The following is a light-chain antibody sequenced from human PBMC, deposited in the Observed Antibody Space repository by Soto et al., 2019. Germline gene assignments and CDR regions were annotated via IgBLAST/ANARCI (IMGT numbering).Light chain of an antibody. CDR1: QSISYW. CDR2: KAS. V-gene: IGKV1-5*03. J-gene: IGKJ1*01. CDR3: QQYNSS. Sequence: DIQMTQSPSTLSASVGDRVTITCRASQSISYWLAWYQHKPGKAPKLLIYKASNLQSGVPSRFSGSGSGTEFTLTINSLQPGDFATYYCQQYNSSFGQGTKVEI.